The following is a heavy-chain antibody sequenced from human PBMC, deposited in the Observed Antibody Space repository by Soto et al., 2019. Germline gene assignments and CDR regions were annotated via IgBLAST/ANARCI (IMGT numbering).Heavy chain of an antibody. CDR1: GGTFSSYT. D-gene: IGHD1-26*01. CDR2: IIPILGIA. CDR3: ASFWDRYRGSSDY. Sequence: GASVKVSCKASGGTFSSYTISWVRQAPGQGLEWMGRIIPILGIANYAQKFQGRVTITADKSTSTAYMELSSLRSEDTAVYYCASFWDRYRGSSDYWGQGTLVTVSS. J-gene: IGHJ4*02. V-gene: IGHV1-69*02.